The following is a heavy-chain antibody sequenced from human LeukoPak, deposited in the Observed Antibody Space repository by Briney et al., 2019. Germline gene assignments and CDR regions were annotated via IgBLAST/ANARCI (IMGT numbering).Heavy chain of an antibody. V-gene: IGHV3-7*01. Sequence: GGSLRLSCAASGFTFSSYWMSWVRQAPGKGLEWVANIKQDGSEKYYVDSVKGRFTISRDNSKNTLYLQMNSLRAEDTAVYYCAKDLIGTGPLMSVYFQHWGQGTLVTVSS. CDR3: AKDLIGTGPLMSVYFQH. D-gene: IGHD3/OR15-3a*01. J-gene: IGHJ1*01. CDR1: GFTFSSYW. CDR2: IKQDGSEK.